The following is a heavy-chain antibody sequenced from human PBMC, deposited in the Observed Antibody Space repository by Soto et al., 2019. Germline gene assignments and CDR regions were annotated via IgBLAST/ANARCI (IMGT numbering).Heavy chain of an antibody. CDR2: IYYSRST. J-gene: IGHJ3*02. V-gene: IGHV4-31*03. D-gene: IGHD3-22*01. CDR1: GGSISSGGYY. Sequence: SETLSLTCTVSGGSISSGGYYWSWIRQHPGKGLEWIGYIYYSRSTYYNPSLKSRVTISVDTSKNQFSLKLSSVTAADTAVYYCAREGYDSSGYYLWYAFDIWGQGTMVTVSS. CDR3: AREGYDSSGYYLWYAFDI.